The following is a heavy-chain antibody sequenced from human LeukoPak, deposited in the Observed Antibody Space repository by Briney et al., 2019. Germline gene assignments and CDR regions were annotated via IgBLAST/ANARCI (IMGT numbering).Heavy chain of an antibody. Sequence: GGSLRLSCAARGFTVRTYNMLWVRQAPGKGLEWVSSIRGSGAIPYYADSVKGRFTISRDESKNTVYLQMNGLRAEDTAVYFCAKGRGSNGDGGDCWGQGTLVTVSS. D-gene: IGHD4-11*01. CDR1: GFTVRTYN. CDR3: AKGRGSNGDGGDC. J-gene: IGHJ4*02. CDR2: IRGSGAIP. V-gene: IGHV3-23*01.